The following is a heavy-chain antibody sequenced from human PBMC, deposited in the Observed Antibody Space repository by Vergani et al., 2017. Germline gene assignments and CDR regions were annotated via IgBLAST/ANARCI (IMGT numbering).Heavy chain of an antibody. J-gene: IGHJ3*02. CDR3: AKGSVLRDDSSGLLRPGAFDI. CDR2: ISGSGGST. D-gene: IGHD3-22*01. CDR1: GFTFSSYA. Sequence: EVQLLESGGGLVQPGGSLRLSCAASGFTFSSYAMSWVRQAPGKGLEWVSAISGSGGSTYYADSVKGRFTISRDNSKNTLYLQMNSLRAEDTAVYYCAKGSVLRDDSSGLLRPGAFDIWGQGTMVTVSS. V-gene: IGHV3-23*01.